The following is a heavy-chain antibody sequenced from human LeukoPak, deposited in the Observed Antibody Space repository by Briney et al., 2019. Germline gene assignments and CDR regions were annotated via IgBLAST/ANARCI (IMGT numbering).Heavy chain of an antibody. D-gene: IGHD2/OR15-2a*01. CDR2: IYYSGNT. CDR3: ARKNDFDI. Sequence: SETLSLTCTVSGGSITSDHWNWIRQPPGKGLEWIGCIYYSGNTYYNPSLKSRVTISVDMSKNQFSLRLTSVTAADTAVYYCARKNDFDIWGQGTLVTDSS. J-gene: IGHJ3*02. CDR1: GGSITSDH. V-gene: IGHV4-59*01.